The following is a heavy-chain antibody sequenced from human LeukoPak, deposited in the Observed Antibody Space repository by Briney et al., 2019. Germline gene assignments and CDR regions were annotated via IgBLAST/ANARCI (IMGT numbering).Heavy chain of an antibody. CDR3: ARGLGYCSGGSCSQAEFDY. CDR1: GGSISSGGYS. V-gene: IGHV4-30-2*01. CDR2: IYHSGST. Sequence: SETLSLTCAVSGGSISSGGYSWSWIRQPPGKGLEWIGYIYHSGSTYYNPSLKSRVTISVDRSKNQFSLKLSSVTAADTAVYYCARGLGYCSGGSCSQAEFDYWGQGTLVTVSS. D-gene: IGHD2-15*01. J-gene: IGHJ4*02.